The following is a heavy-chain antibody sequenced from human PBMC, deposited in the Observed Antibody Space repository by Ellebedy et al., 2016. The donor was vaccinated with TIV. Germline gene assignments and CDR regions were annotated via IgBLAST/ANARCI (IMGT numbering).Heavy chain of an antibody. V-gene: IGHV3-30-3*01. J-gene: IGHJ4*02. CDR3: ARDRVHYAHFDY. CDR2: ISYDGSNK. Sequence: GGSLTLSXAASGFIFSSYAMHWVRQAPGKGLEWVAVISYDGSNKYYADSVKGRFTISRDNSKNTLYLQMNSLIAEDTAVYYCARDRVHYAHFDYWGQGTLVTVSS. D-gene: IGHD4-17*01. CDR1: GFIFSSYA.